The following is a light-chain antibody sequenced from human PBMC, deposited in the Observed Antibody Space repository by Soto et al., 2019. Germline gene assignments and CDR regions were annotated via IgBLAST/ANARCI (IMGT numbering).Light chain of an antibody. CDR1: QSISSW. Sequence: DIQMTQSPSTLSASVGDRVTIPCRASQSISSWLAWYQQKPGKAPKLLIYKASSLESGVPSRFSGSGSGTEFTLTISSLQPDDFATYYCQQYNSYSPWTFGQGTKV. CDR3: QQYNSYSPWT. J-gene: IGKJ1*01. CDR2: KAS. V-gene: IGKV1-5*03.